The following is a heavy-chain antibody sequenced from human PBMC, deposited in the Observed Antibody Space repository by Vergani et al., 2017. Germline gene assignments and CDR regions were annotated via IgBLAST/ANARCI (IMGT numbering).Heavy chain of an antibody. CDR1: GGTFSSYA. CDR2: IIPILGIA. J-gene: IGHJ6*03. V-gene: IGHV1-69*04. CDR3: ATSLEVVGWSTVIPTWDDDYMDV. Sequence: QVQLVQSGAEVKKPGSSVKVSCKASGGTFSSYAISWVRQAPGQGLEWMGRIIPILGIANYAQKFQGRVTITADKSTSTAYMELSSLRSEDTAVYYCATSLEVVGWSTVIPTWDDDYMDVWGKGTTVTVSS. D-gene: IGHD4-11*01.